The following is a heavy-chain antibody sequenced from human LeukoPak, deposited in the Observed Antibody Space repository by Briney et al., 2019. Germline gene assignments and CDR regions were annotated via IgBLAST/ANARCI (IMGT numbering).Heavy chain of an antibody. V-gene: IGHV3-23*01. Sequence: GGSLRLSCAASGFTLSSYAMSWVRQAPGKGLEWVSAISGSGGSTYYADSVKGRFTISRDNSKNTLYLQMNSLRAEDTAVYYCAKDREFYSNLLDYWGQGTLVTVSS. CDR3: AKDREFYSNLLDY. CDR2: ISGSGGST. CDR1: GFTLSSYA. D-gene: IGHD4-4*01. J-gene: IGHJ4*02.